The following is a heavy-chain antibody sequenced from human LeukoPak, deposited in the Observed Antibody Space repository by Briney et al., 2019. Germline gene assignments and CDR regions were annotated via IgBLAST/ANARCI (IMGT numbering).Heavy chain of an antibody. V-gene: IGHV4-59*01. CDR2: IYYSGST. Sequence: SETQSLTCTVSGGSISSYYWSWIRQPPGKGLEWIGYIYYSGSTNYNPSLKSRVTISVDTSKNQFSLKLSSVTAADTAVYYCASVDTGYFDYWGQGTLVTVSS. CDR3: ASVDTGYFDY. CDR1: GGSISSYY. D-gene: IGHD5-18*01. J-gene: IGHJ4*02.